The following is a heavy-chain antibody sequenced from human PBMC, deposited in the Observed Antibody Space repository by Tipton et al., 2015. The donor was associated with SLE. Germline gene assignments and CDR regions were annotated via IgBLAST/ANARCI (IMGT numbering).Heavy chain of an antibody. CDR1: GGSISSSSYY. CDR3: AKAPGSSSWSPVDY. Sequence: TLSLTCTVSGGSISSSSYYWGWIRQPPGKGLEWIGSIYYSGSTYYNPSLKSRVTISVDTSKNQFSLKLSSVTAADTAVYYCAKAPGSSSWSPVDYWGQGTLVTVSS. V-gene: IGHV4-39*07. CDR2: IYYSGST. D-gene: IGHD6-13*01. J-gene: IGHJ4*02.